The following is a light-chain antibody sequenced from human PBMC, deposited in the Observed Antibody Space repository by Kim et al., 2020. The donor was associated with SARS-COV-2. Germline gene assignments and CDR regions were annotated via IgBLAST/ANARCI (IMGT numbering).Light chain of an antibody. CDR2: GNT. J-gene: IGLJ2*01. V-gene: IGLV1-40*01. CDR3: QSYDTTLSGSV. Sequence: RVTISCTGSSSNIGANYDVHGYQQLPGTAPKLLIYGNTDRPSGVPDRFSGSKSGTSASLAITGLQAEDEADYYCQSYDTTLSGSVFGGGTKLTVL. CDR1: SSNIGANYD.